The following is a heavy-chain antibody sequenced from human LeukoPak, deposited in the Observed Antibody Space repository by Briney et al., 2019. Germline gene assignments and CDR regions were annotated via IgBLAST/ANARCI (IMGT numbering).Heavy chain of an antibody. V-gene: IGHV3-48*03. CDR2: IGSSGSTV. CDR3: ARDTLEYSNSPDALDI. CDR1: GFTFSAYE. Sequence: GGSLRLSCAASGFTFSAYEMNWVRQVPGKGLEWVSYIGSSGSTVYYADSVKGRFTISRDNAKNSLYMQMESLRDEDTAIYYCARDTLEYSNSPDALDIWGQGTLVTVSS. J-gene: IGHJ3*02. D-gene: IGHD4-23*01.